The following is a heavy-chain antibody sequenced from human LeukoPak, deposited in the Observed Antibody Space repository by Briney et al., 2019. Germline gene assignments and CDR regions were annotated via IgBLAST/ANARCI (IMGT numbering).Heavy chain of an antibody. D-gene: IGHD3-9*01. CDR2: IYSGGST. Sequence: PGGSLRLSCAASGFPVRSNYMSWVRQAPGKGLEWVSVIYSGGSTYYADSVQGRFTISRDNSKNTLYLQMNSLRVEDTAVYYCASPHYDILTGLLNWGQGTLVTVSS. CDR1: GFPVRSNY. V-gene: IGHV3-53*01. CDR3: ASPHYDILTGLLN. J-gene: IGHJ4*02.